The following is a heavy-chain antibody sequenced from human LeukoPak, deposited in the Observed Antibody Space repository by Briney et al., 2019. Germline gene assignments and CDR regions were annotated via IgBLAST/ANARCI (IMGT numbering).Heavy chain of an antibody. V-gene: IGHV1-8*01. CDR3: AKDLHSIAAAGSLWDY. Sequence: ASVKVSCKASGYTFTSYDINWVRQATGQGLEWMGWMNPNSGNTGYAQKFQGRVTMTRNTSISTAYMELSSLRSEDTAVYYCAKDLHSIAAAGSLWDYWGQGTLVTVSS. CDR1: GYTFTSYD. D-gene: IGHD6-13*01. J-gene: IGHJ4*02. CDR2: MNPNSGNT.